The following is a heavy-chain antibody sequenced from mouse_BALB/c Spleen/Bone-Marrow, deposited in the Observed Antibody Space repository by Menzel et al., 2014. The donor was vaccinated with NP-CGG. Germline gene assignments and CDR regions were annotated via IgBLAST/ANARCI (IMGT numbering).Heavy chain of an antibody. V-gene: IGHV1-9*01. CDR2: ILPGRGST. J-gene: IGHJ4*01. Sequence: VQLQQSGAELMKPGASVKISCKATGCTFSSYWIEWVKQRPGHGLEWIGEILPGRGSTNYNEKFKGKATFTSDTSSNTAYMQLSSLTSEDSAVYYCARWDTTAMDYWGQGTSVTVSS. CDR3: ARWDTTAMDY. CDR1: GCTFSSYW. D-gene: IGHD1-1*01.